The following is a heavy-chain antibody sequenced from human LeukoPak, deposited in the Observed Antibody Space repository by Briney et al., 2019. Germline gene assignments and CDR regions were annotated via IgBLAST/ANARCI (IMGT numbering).Heavy chain of an antibody. D-gene: IGHD3-22*01. V-gene: IGHV1-18*01. CDR3: ARDVTYYYDSSGYACLDY. CDR1: GYTFTSYG. J-gene: IGHJ4*02. Sequence: ASVKVSCKASGYTFTSYGISWVRQAPGQGLEWMGWISAYNGNTNYAQKLQGRVTMTTDTSTSTAYMELRSLRSDDTAVYCCARDVTYYYDSSGYACLDYWGQGTLVTVSS. CDR2: ISAYNGNT.